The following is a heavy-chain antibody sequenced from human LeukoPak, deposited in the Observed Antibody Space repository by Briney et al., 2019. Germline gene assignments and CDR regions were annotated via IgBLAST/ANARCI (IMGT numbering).Heavy chain of an antibody. CDR2: MHYSGST. CDR1: GGSISSYY. D-gene: IGHD3-16*01. J-gene: IGHJ5*02. V-gene: IGHV4-59*08. Sequence: SETLSLTCSVSGGSISSYYWSWIRQPPGKGLEWIRYMHYSGSTNYNPSLKSRVTISVDTSKNQISLKLSSVTAADTAVYYCARRNGGNWFDPWGQGTLVTVSS. CDR3: ARRNGGNWFDP.